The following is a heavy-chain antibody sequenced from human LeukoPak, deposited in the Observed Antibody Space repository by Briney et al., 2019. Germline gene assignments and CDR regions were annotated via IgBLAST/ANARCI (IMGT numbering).Heavy chain of an antibody. CDR1: GGSISSSSYY. J-gene: IGHJ6*03. D-gene: IGHD6-13*01. V-gene: IGHV4-39*01. CDR3: TGKQLVEYYYYYMDV. Sequence: SETLSLTCTVSGGSISSSSYYWGWIRQPPGKGLEWIGSIYYSGSTYYNPSLKSRVTISVDTSKNQFSLKLSSVTAADTAVYYCTGKQLVEYYYYYMDVWGKGTTVTISS. CDR2: IYYSGST.